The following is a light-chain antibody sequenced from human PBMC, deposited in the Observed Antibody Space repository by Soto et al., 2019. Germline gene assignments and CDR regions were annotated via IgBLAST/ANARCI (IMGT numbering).Light chain of an antibody. CDR3: QQYSSSRT. J-gene: IGKJ1*01. CDR2: GGS. Sequence: DIVLTQSPGTLSLSPGERATLYCRASQSFSSNHLAWYQQKPGQAPRLLIYGGSSRATGIPVRFSGSGSETDFTLTITRLEPEDFAMYYCQQYSSSRTFGQGTKVDI. V-gene: IGKV3-20*01. CDR1: QSFSSNH.